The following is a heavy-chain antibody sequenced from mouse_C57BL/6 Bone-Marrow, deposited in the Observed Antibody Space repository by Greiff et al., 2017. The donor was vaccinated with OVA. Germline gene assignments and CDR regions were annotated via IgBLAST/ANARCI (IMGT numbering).Heavy chain of an antibody. D-gene: IGHD1-1*01. CDR3: TRAFITTVVATRYFDV. J-gene: IGHJ1*03. V-gene: IGHV5-9-1*02. Sequence: EVKLMESGEGLVKPGGSLKLSCAASGFTFSSYAMSWVRQTPEKRLEWVAYISSGGDYIYYADTVKGRFTISRDNARNTLYLQMSSLKSEDTAMYYCTRAFITTVVATRYFDVWGTGTTVTVSS. CDR1: GFTFSSYA. CDR2: ISSGGDYI.